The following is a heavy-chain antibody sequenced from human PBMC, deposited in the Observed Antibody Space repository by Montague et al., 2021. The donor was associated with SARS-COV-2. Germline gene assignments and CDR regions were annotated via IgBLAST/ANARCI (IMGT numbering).Heavy chain of an antibody. D-gene: IGHD5/OR15-5a*01. V-gene: IGHV4-39*07. Sequence: SETLSLTCTVSGGSISSSNYFWGWIRQPPGKGLEWIGSIYFGGGTYYNPSLKSRVTISVDTSKNQFSLKLNSVAAADTAVYWCARGGGKGLSVYETDGGFDYWGQGTMVSVSS. CDR3: ARGGGKGLSVYETDGGFDY. J-gene: IGHJ4*02. CDR2: IYFGGGT. CDR1: GGSISSSNYF.